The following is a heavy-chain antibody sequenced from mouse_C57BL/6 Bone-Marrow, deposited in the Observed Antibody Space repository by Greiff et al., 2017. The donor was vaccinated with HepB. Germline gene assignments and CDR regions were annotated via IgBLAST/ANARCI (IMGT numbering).Heavy chain of an antibody. J-gene: IGHJ2*01. Sequence: QVQLQQSGPELVKPGASVKISCKASGYAFSSSWMNWVKQRPGKGLEWIGRIYPGDGDTNYNGKFKGKATLTVDKSSSTAYMQLSSLTSEDSAVYYCARGTEGYWGQGTTLTVSS. CDR1: GYAFSSSW. CDR2: IYPGDGDT. D-gene: IGHD3-3*01. V-gene: IGHV1-82*01. CDR3: ARGTEGY.